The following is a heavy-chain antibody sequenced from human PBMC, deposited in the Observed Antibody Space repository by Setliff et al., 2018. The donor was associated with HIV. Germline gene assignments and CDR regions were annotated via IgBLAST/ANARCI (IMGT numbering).Heavy chain of an antibody. V-gene: IGHV4-38-2*01. CDR2: IYQSGSI. D-gene: IGHD2-21*01. Sequence: SETLSLTCAASGYSINSGFSRAWIRQPPGQGPQWIGSIYQSGSIYYNPSLQSRVTISVDTSMDQFSLRLTSVTAADTAMYYCARLTYCGPNCQSVGIGRAAFDIWGQGTRVTVSS. J-gene: IGHJ3*02. CDR3: ARLTYCGPNCQSVGIGRAAFDI. CDR1: GYSINSGFS.